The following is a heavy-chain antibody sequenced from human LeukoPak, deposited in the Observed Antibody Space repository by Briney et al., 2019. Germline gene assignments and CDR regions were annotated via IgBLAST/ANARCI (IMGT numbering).Heavy chain of an antibody. D-gene: IGHD1-26*01. CDR3: TRGSLSGSSRDY. J-gene: IGHJ4*02. CDR1: GYTFTSYD. CDR2: MNPNSGNT. Sequence: GASVTVSCKASGYTFTSYDINWVRQATGQGLEWMGWMNPNSGNTGYAQKFQGRVTMTRNSSIDTAYMELSGLRSEDTAVYYCTRGSLSGSSRDYWGQGTLLTVSS. V-gene: IGHV1-8*01.